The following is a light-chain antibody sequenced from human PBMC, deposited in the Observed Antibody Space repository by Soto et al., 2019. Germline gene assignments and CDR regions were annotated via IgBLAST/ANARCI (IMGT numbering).Light chain of an antibody. CDR3: SSSTSSSTLV. J-gene: IGLJ1*01. Sequence: QSVLTQPASVSGSPGQSITISCTGTSSDVGGYNYVSWYQQHPGKAPILMIYEVSNRPSGVSNRFSGSKSGNTASLTISGLQAEDEADYYCSSSTSSSTLVFGTGTKVTVL. CDR2: EVS. V-gene: IGLV2-14*01. CDR1: SSDVGGYNY.